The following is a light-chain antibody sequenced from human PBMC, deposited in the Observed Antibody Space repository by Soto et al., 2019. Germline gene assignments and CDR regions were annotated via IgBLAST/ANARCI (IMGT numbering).Light chain of an antibody. CDR3: QQRSNWPFT. CDR1: QGVSSY. V-gene: IGKV3D-11*01. CDR2: DAS. J-gene: IGKJ4*01. Sequence: EIVLTQSPATLSLSPGERATLSCRASQGVSSYLAWYQQKPGQAPRLLIYDASNRATGIPARFSGSGPGTDFTLTISSLEPEDFVVYYCQQRSNWPFTFGGGTKVEIK.